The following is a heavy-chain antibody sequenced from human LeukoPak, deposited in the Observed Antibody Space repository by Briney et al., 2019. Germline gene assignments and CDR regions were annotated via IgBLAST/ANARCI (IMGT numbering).Heavy chain of an antibody. CDR2: IYPGDSDT. Sequence: GESLKISCKGSGYSFTSYWIGWVRQMPGKGLEWMGIIYPGDSDTRYSPSFQGQVTISADKSISTAYLQWSSLKASDTAMYYCARGGIAVANSNWFDPWGQGILVTVSS. D-gene: IGHD6-19*01. CDR1: GYSFTSYW. V-gene: IGHV5-51*01. J-gene: IGHJ5*02. CDR3: ARGGIAVANSNWFDP.